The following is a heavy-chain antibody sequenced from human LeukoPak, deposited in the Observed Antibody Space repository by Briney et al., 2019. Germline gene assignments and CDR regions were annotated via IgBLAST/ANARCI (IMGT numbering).Heavy chain of an antibody. D-gene: IGHD3-10*01. J-gene: IGHJ4*02. CDR3: ARPGLRWGSGSSPY. V-gene: IGHV1-2*02. CDR2: INPNSGGT. CDR1: GYTFTGYY. Sequence: EASVKVSCKASGYTFTGYYMHWVRQAPGQGLEWMGWINPNSGGTNYAQKFQGRVTMTRDTSISTAYMELSRLRSDDTAVYYCARPGLRWGSGSSPYWGKGPLVTVSS.